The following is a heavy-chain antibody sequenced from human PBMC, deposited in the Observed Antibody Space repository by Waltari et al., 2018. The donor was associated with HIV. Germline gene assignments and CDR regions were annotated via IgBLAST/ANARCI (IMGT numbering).Heavy chain of an antibody. J-gene: IGHJ5*01. CDR3: ARRAYSGFEGAWLES. CDR1: GYAFSTYW. V-gene: IGHV5-51*01. CDR2: IYPGDSDT. Sequence: EVQMVQSGAEMKKPGESLKISCAGFGYAFSTYWIAWVRQRPGEGLEWMGIIYPGDSDTTYIRSFEGQVTMSADKSINTAYLQWSSLKASDTAMYYCARRAYSGFEGAWLESWGQGTLVTVSS. D-gene: IGHD2-21*01.